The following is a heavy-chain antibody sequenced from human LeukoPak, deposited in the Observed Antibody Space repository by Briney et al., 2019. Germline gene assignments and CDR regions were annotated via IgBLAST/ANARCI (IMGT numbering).Heavy chain of an antibody. Sequence: GGSLRLSCAASGFTFSSYSMNWVRQAPGKGLEWVSSISSSSSYIYYADSVKGRFTISRDNSKNTLYLQMNSLRADDTAVYYCARDRSMGGGNSLYYYGMDVWGQGTTVTVSS. V-gene: IGHV3-21*01. CDR1: GFTFSSYS. D-gene: IGHD4-23*01. J-gene: IGHJ6*02. CDR2: ISSSSSYI. CDR3: ARDRSMGGGNSLYYYGMDV.